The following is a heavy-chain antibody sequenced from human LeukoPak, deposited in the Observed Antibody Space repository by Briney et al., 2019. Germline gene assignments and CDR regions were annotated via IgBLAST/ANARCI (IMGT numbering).Heavy chain of an antibody. CDR2: IIPIFGTA. V-gene: IGHV1-69*13. D-gene: IGHD3-16*01. Sequence: SVKVSCKASGYTFTSYYMHWARQAPGQGLEWMGGIIPIFGTANYAQKSQGRVTITADESTSTAYMELSSLRSEDTAVYYCARDLLGGPPPSRKPGGVTFGGVLVWGQGTTVTVSS. J-gene: IGHJ6*02. CDR3: ARDLLGGPPPSRKPGGVTFGGVLV. CDR1: GYTFTSYY.